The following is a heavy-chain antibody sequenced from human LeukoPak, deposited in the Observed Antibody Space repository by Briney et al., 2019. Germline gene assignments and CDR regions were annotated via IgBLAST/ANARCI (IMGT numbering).Heavy chain of an antibody. CDR3: ATSDYGGNSGYFDY. D-gene: IGHD4-23*01. CDR2: IKEDGSQK. J-gene: IGHJ4*02. V-gene: IGHV3-7*01. Sequence: PGGSLRLSCAASGFTFNTYWMSWVRQTPGKGLEWVANIKEDGSQKNYVDSVRGRFTISRDNARNSLYLQMNSLRAEDTAVYYCATSDYGGNSGYFDYWGQGTLVTVSS. CDR1: GFTFNTYW.